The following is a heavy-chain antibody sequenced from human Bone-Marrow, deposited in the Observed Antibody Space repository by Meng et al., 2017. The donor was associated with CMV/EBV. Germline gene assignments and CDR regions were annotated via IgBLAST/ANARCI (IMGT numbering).Heavy chain of an antibody. Sequence: ASVKVSCKASGGTFSSYAISWVRQAPGQGLEWMGIINPSGGSTSYAQKFQGRVTMTRDTSTSTVYMELSSLRSEDTAVYYCARDWIAGPPFDYWGQGTLVTVSS. CDR1: GGTFSSYA. J-gene: IGHJ4*02. CDR2: INPSGGST. V-gene: IGHV1-46*01. CDR3: ARDWIAGPPFDY. D-gene: IGHD6-13*01.